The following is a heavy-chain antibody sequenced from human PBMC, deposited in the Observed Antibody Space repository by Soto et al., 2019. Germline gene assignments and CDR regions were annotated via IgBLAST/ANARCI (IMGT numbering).Heavy chain of an antibody. Sequence: PSETLSLTCTVSGRSITSSYASWIRRPPGKGLEWIAYIYDTGISGYTPSTSYNPSLKSRVTMSVDTSKSQFSLKLTSVTAADTAVYYCARGEDAFFYYGLDVWGQGITVTVSS. CDR1: GRSITSSY. CDR2: IYDTGISGYTPST. CDR3: ARGEDAFFYYGLDV. V-gene: IGHV4-59*01. J-gene: IGHJ6*02.